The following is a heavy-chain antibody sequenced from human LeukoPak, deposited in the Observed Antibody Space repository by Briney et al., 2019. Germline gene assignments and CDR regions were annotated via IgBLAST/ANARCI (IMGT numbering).Heavy chain of an antibody. CDR2: VWFGESSQ. V-gene: IGHV3-30*02. J-gene: IGHJ4*02. CDR3: AKGGRDTSKYYFDY. Sequence: GGSLRLSCAASGFTFSNSGMHWVRQAPGKGLEWVAGVWFGESSQSYADSVKGRFTISRDNSKNTVWLEMNSLRVEDTAVYYCAKGGRDTSKYYFDYWGQGTQVTVSS. D-gene: IGHD1-26*01. CDR1: GFTFSNSG.